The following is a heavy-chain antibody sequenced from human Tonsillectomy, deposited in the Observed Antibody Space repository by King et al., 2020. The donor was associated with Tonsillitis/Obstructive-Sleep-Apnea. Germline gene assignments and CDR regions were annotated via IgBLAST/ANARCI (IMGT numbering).Heavy chain of an antibody. D-gene: IGHD2-15*01. CDR3: ARGPLGYFSGGTCYVPYYFDN. Sequence: DVQLVESGGGLVQPGGSLRLSCAASGFTFSSYWMHWVRHAPGEGLVWVSRINSDGSSTSYADSVKGRFTISRDNAKNTLYLQMNSLRAEDTAGYYCARGPLGYFSGGTCYVPYYFDNWGQGTLVTVSS. CDR1: GFTFSSYW. V-gene: IGHV3-74*01. J-gene: IGHJ4*02. CDR2: INSDGSST.